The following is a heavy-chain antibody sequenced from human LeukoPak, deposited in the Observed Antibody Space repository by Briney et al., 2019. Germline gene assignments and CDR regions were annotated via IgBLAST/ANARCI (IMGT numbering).Heavy chain of an antibody. CDR2: INSDGSST. V-gene: IGHV3-74*01. D-gene: IGHD3-22*01. CDR1: GFTFSSYW. J-gene: IGHJ4*02. CDR3: ARVSYYDSSGYYSSQARVYFDY. Sequence: PGGSLRLSCAASGFTFSSYWMHWVRQTPGKGLVWVSRINSDGSSTSYADSVKGRFTISRDNAKNTLYLQMNSLRAEDTAVYYCARVSYYDSSGYYSSQARVYFDYWGQGTLVTVSS.